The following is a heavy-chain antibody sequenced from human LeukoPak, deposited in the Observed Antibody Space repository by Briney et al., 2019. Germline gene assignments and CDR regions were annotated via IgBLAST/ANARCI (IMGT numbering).Heavy chain of an antibody. V-gene: IGHV1-18*03. J-gene: IGHJ3*02. D-gene: IGHD3-9*01. CDR2: ISAYNGNT. CDR3: ARVRDILTGYYRDAFDI. CDR1: GYTFTSYG. Sequence: GASVKVSCKASGYTFTSYGISWVRQAPGQGLEWMGWISAYNGNTNYAQKLQGRVTMTTDTSTSTAYMELRSLRSDDMAVYYCARVRDILTGYYRDAFDIWGQGTMVTVSS.